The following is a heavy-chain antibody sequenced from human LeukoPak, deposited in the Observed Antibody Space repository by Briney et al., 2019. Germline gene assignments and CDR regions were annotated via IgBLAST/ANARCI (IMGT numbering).Heavy chain of an antibody. J-gene: IGHJ4*02. V-gene: IGHV1-69*13. CDR1: GGTFSSYA. Sequence: ASVKVSCKASGGTFSSYAISWVRQAPGQGLEWMGGIIPIFGTANYAQKFQGRVTITADESTSTAYMELSSLRSEDTAVYYCARGPDPQTVTDYWGQGTLVTVSS. CDR2: IIPIFGTA. D-gene: IGHD4-11*01. CDR3: ARGPDPQTVTDY.